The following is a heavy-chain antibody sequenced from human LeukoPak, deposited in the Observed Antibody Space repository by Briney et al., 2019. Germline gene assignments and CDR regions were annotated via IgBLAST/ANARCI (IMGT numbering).Heavy chain of an antibody. V-gene: IGHV3-74*01. J-gene: IGHJ4*02. CDR1: GFSYSSYW. D-gene: IGHD6-19*01. CDR3: ARSTYSSGWRDY. Sequence: GGSLRLSCAASGFSYSSYWMHWVRQAPGTGLVWVSRIKSDGSTTNYADFVKGRFTISRDNSKNTLYLQMNSLRAEDTAVYYCARSTYSSGWRDYWGQGTLLTVSS. CDR2: IKSDGSTT.